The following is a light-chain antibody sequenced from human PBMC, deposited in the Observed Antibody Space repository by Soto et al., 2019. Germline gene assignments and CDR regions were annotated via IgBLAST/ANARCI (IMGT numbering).Light chain of an antibody. V-gene: IGKV1-16*02. CDR2: AAS. CDR1: QGISNY. Sequence: DIQMTQSPSSLSASIGDRVTITCGASQGISNYLAWVQQKPGKAPKSLIYAASNLQSGVSSKFSGSGSGTDFTLTISGLQPEDSATYFCLKYDTYPLIFGGGTKVDIK. J-gene: IGKJ4*01. CDR3: LKYDTYPLI.